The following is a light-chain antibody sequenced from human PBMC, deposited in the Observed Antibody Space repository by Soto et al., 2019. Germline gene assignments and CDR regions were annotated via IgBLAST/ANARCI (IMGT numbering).Light chain of an antibody. Sequence: DIQMTQSPSTLSASVGDRVTITCRASQIISSYLAWYQQKPGKAPKLLISKASSLESGVPSRFSGSGSGTQFTLTISSLQPDDFATYHCQQYKPYPTWTFGQGTKVE. CDR3: QQYKPYPTWT. CDR2: KAS. J-gene: IGKJ1*01. V-gene: IGKV1-5*03. CDR1: QIISSY.